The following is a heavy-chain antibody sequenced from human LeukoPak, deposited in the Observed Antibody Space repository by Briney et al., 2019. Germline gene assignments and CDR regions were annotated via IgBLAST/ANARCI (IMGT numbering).Heavy chain of an antibody. CDR1: GGSISSGGYY. Sequence: PSQTLSLTCTVSGGSISSGGYYWSWIRQHPGKGLEWIGYIYYSGSTYYNPSLKSRVTISVDTSKNQFSLKLSSVTAAGTAVYYCASGSKWELLFDYWGQGTLVTVSS. D-gene: IGHD1-26*01. J-gene: IGHJ4*02. CDR2: IYYSGST. CDR3: ASGSKWELLFDY. V-gene: IGHV4-31*03.